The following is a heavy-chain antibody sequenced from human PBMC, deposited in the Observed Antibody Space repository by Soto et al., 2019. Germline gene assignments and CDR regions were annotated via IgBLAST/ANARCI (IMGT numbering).Heavy chain of an antibody. Sequence: GGSLRLSCAASGLTFSSYAMSWVRQAPGKGLEWVSAISGSGGSTYYADSVKGRFTISRDNSKNTLYLQMNSLRAEDTAVYYCAKDQMELYAFDIWGQGTMVTVSS. J-gene: IGHJ3*02. CDR1: GLTFSSYA. D-gene: IGHD1-7*01. CDR3: AKDQMELYAFDI. V-gene: IGHV3-23*01. CDR2: ISGSGGST.